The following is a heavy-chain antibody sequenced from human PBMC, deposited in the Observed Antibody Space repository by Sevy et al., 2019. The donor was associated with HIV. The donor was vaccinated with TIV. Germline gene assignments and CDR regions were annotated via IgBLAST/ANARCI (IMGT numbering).Heavy chain of an antibody. CDR2: INADGTTT. D-gene: IGHD2-2*01. Sequence: GGSLRLSCAASGFTFRSYWMHWVLQAPGKGLVWVSRINADGTTTTYVDSVEGRFTISRDNAKNTLYLQMNSLRVEDTAVYYCARGSGTTNLSQWFDPWGQGTLVTVS. V-gene: IGHV3-74*01. CDR1: GFTFRSYW. J-gene: IGHJ5*02. CDR3: ARGSGTTNLSQWFDP.